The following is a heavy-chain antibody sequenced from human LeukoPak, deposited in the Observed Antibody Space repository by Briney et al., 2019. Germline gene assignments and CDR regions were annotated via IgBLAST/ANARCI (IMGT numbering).Heavy chain of an antibody. Sequence: SETLSLTCTVSGGSISSYYWSWIRQPPGKGLEWIGYTYYSGSTNYNPSLKSRVTISVDTSKNQFSLKLGSVTAADTAVYYCARVPVIEVAATDWFDPWGQGTLVTVSS. V-gene: IGHV4-59*01. CDR3: ARVPVIEVAATDWFDP. CDR1: GGSISSYY. CDR2: TYYSGST. D-gene: IGHD2-15*01. J-gene: IGHJ5*02.